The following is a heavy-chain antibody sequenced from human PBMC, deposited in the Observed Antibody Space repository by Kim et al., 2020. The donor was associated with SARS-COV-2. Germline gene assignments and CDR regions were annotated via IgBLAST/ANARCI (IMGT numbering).Heavy chain of an antibody. J-gene: IGHJ6*02. D-gene: IGHD3-3*01. CDR1: GFTFSSYW. CDR2: INSDSSST. Sequence: GGSLRLSCAASGFTFSSYWMNWVRQAPGKGLVWVSRINSDSSSTSYADSVKGRFTISRDNAKNTLYLQINSLRAEDTAVYYCARAYYDFWSGNYYYGLDACGQGTTVTAS. V-gene: IGHV3-74*01. CDR3: ARAYYDFWSGNYYYGLDA.